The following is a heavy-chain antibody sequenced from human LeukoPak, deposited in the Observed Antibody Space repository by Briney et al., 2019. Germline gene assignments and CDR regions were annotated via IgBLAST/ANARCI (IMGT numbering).Heavy chain of an antibody. Sequence: LPGGSLTLSCALSGLTYSSYAMSWVRQAPEKGLEWVSAISGSGGSTYHAGSGKGRFTISRDNSKNTLYLQMNSLRAEDTAVYYCAKVRCENYDILTGYYTREYYCDYWGQGTLVTVSS. V-gene: IGHV3-23*01. D-gene: IGHD3-9*01. CDR2: ISGSGGST. J-gene: IGHJ4*02. CDR1: GLTYSSYA. CDR3: AKVRCENYDILTGYYTREYYCDY.